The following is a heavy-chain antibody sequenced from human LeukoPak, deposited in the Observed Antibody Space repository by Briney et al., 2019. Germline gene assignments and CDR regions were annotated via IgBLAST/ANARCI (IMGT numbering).Heavy chain of an antibody. D-gene: IGHD2-2*01. CDR2: ISSSSSYI. CDR1: GFTFSSYS. Sequence: GGSLRLSCAASGFTFSSYSMNWVRQAPGKGLEWVSSISSSSSYIYYADSVKGRFTISRDNAKNSLYLQMNSLRAEDTAVYYCARFCSSTSCLVDYWGQGTLVTVSS. CDR3: ARFCSSTSCLVDY. V-gene: IGHV3-21*01. J-gene: IGHJ4*02.